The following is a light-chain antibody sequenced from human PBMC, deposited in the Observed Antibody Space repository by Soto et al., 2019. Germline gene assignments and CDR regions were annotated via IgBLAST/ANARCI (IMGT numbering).Light chain of an antibody. Sequence: QSVLTQAASVSGSPGQSITISCTGTSSDVGGYNYVSWYQQFPGKVPKLLIYNVSNRPSGVSNRFSGSKSGNTASLTISGLQAEDEADYFCTSTRGRLYVFGTGTKVTVL. CDR2: NVS. CDR1: SSDVGGYNY. J-gene: IGLJ1*01. CDR3: TSTRGRLYV. V-gene: IGLV2-14*01.